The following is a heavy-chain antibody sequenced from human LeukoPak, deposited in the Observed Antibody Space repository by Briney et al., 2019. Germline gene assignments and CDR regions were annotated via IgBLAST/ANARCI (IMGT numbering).Heavy chain of an antibody. V-gene: IGHV3-9*01. J-gene: IGHJ4*02. D-gene: IGHD3-22*01. CDR3: AKDRDYYDSSGPLDY. Sequence: GRSLRLSCAASGFTFDDYAMHWVRQAPGKGLEWVSGISWNSGSIGYADSVKGRFTISRDNAKNSLYPQMNSLRAEDTALYYCAKDRDYYDSSGPLDYWGQGTLVTVSS. CDR1: GFTFDDYA. CDR2: ISWNSGSI.